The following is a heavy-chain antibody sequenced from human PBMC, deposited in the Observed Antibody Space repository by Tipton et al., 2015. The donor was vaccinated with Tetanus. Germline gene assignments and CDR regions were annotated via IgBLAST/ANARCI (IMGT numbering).Heavy chain of an antibody. D-gene: IGHD3-10*01. CDR2: IYFQGST. J-gene: IGHJ5*02. CDR3: ARHLYGYWFDP. V-gene: IGHV4-39*02. CDR1: GGSISDKKYY. Sequence: TLSLTCTVSGGSISDKKYYWGWIRQPPGKGLEWIASIYFQGSTYYSPSLKSRVTIAVDTSQNLFSLRLTSVTAADMAVYYCARHLYGYWFDPWGQGALVTVSS.